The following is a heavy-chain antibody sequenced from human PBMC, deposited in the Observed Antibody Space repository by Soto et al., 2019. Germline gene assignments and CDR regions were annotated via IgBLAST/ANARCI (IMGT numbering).Heavy chain of an antibody. V-gene: IGHV4-31*03. CDR1: GGSISSCGYY. CDR3: ARDHIVVVPAAIRRDYYYYMDV. Sequence: PSETLSLTCTVSGGSISSCGYYWSWIRQHPGKGLEWIGYIYYSGSTYYNPSLKSRVTISVDTSKNQFSLKLSSVTAADTAVYYCARDHIVVVPAAIRRDYYYYMDVWGKGTTVTVSS. J-gene: IGHJ6*03. CDR2: IYYSGST. D-gene: IGHD2-2*01.